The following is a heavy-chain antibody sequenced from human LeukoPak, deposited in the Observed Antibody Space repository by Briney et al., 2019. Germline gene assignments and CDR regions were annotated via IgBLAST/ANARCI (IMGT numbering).Heavy chain of an antibody. J-gene: IGHJ3*02. CDR3: ARVMGGYKQLAAFDI. CDR1: GGSISSSNW. V-gene: IGHV4-4*02. Sequence: SGTLSLTCAVSGGSISSSNWWSWVRQPPGKGLEWIGEIYHSGSTNYNPSLKSRVTISVDKSKNQFSLKLSSVTAADTAVYYCARVMGGYKQLAAFDIWGQGTMVTVSS. D-gene: IGHD5-24*01. CDR2: IYHSGST.